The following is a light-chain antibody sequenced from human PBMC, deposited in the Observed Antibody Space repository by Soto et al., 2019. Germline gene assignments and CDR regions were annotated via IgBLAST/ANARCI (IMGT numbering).Light chain of an antibody. J-gene: IGLJ2*01. CDR2: EVT. CDR1: SSDVGFYNL. V-gene: IGLV2-23*02. Sequence: QSVLTQPASVSGSPGQSITISCTGTSSDVGFYNLISWYQQHPGKAPKVIIFEVTKRPSGVSDRISGSKSGNTASLTISGLQAEDEADYYCFSHTGVFGGGTKFTVL. CDR3: FSHTGV.